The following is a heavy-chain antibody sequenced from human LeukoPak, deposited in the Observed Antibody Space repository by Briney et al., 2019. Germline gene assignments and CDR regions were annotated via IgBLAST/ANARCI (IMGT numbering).Heavy chain of an antibody. V-gene: IGHV4-34*01. CDR2: INHSGST. CDR1: GGSFSGSY. Sequence: PETLSLTSAVYGGSFSGSYGSWIRQPPGKGREWIGEINHSGSTNYNPSLKSRVTISVDTSKNQFSLKLSSVTAADTAVYYCASNVDTAMVPYYWGQGTLVTVSS. CDR3: ASNVDTAMVPYY. D-gene: IGHD5-18*01. J-gene: IGHJ4*02.